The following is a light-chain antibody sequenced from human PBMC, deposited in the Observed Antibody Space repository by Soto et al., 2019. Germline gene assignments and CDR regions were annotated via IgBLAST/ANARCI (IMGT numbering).Light chain of an antibody. CDR2: DAS. CDR1: QGISSA. CDR3: QQCNNYPPT. V-gene: IGKV1D-13*01. J-gene: IGKJ4*01. Sequence: AIQLTQSPSSLSASVGDRVTITCRASQGISSALAWYQQKPGKAPKLLIYDASSLESGVPSRFSGSGSGTDFTLTSSSLQPEDLATYYCQQCNNYPPTFGGGTKVEIK.